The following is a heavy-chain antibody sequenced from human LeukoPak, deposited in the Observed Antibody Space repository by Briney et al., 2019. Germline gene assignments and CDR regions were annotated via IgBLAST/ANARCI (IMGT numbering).Heavy chain of an antibody. CDR1: GFTFSSYA. V-gene: IGHV3-23*01. D-gene: IGHD2-8*01. Sequence: GGSLRLSCAASGFTFSSYAMSWVRQAPGKGLEWVSAISGSGGSTYYADSVKGRFTISRDNSKDTLYLQMNSLRAEDTAVYYCAKDGYCTYGVCYLDYWGQGTLVTVSS. CDR3: AKDGYCTYGVCYLDY. CDR2: ISGSGGST. J-gene: IGHJ4*02.